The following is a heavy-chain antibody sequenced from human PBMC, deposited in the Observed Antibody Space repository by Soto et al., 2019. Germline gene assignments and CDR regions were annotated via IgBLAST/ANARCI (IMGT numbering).Heavy chain of an antibody. CDR3: ATLPRYCNDGGCFGGYFDY. CDR2: ISGSDDNT. V-gene: IGHV3-23*01. CDR1: GFTFSSSA. J-gene: IGHJ4*02. D-gene: IGHD2-15*01. Sequence: GGSLRLSCAASGFTFSSSAMTWVRQAPGKGLEWVSAISGSDDNTYFADSVKGRFTISREKSKSTMFLQMNSLRAEDTAIYYCATLPRYCNDGGCFGGYFDYWGQGTLVTVSS.